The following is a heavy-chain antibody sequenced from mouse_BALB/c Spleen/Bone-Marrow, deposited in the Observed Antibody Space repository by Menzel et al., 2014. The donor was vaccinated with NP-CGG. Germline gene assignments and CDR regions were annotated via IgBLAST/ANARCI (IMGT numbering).Heavy chain of an antibody. CDR3: XXXXTXXXY. J-gene: IGHJ3*01. V-gene: IGHV1S81*02. CDR1: GYTFTSYY. CDR2: INPSNGGT. Sequence: VQLQQPGAELXKPGASVKLSCKSSGYTFTSYYMYWVKQRPGQGLEWIGGINPSNGGTNFNEKFKSKATLTVDKSSSTAYMQLSSLTSEDSAVYYXXXXXTXXXYWGQGTLVTXSA.